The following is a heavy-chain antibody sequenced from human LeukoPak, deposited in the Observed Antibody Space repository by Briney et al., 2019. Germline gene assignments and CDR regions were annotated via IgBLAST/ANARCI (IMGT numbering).Heavy chain of an antibody. J-gene: IGHJ4*02. CDR3: AREFAWEPLFN. CDR1: GGSISSGDYY. Sequence: SETLSVTCTVSGGSISSGDYYWSWIRQPPGKGLEWIGYISYSGSTYYNPSLKSRVTMSVDTSKNQFSLKLSSVTAADTAVYYCAREFAWEPLFNWGQGTLVTVSS. CDR2: ISYSGST. V-gene: IGHV4-30-4*01. D-gene: IGHD1-26*01.